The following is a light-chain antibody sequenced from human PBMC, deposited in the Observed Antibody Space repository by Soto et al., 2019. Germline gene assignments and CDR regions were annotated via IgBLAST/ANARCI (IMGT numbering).Light chain of an antibody. CDR3: QEYNTWT. CDR2: DAS. V-gene: IGKV1-5*01. Sequence: DILMTQSPSTLSASVGNRVTITFQASQNIATYLNWYQQKPGKAPKLLISDASRLESGVPARFSGSGSGTEFTLAISSLQPDDFATYYCQEYNTWTFGQGTKVDI. J-gene: IGKJ1*01. CDR1: QNIATY.